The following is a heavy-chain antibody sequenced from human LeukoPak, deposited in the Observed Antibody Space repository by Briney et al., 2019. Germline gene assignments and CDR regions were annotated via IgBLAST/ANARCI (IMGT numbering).Heavy chain of an antibody. Sequence: SVKVSCKASGGTFSSYAISWVRQAPGQGLEWKGGIIPIFGTASYAQKFQGRVTITADESTSTAYMELSSLRSEDTAVYYCASSPLGELSLFKYYFDYWGQGTLVTVSS. CDR1: GGTFSSYA. J-gene: IGHJ4*02. D-gene: IGHD3-16*02. CDR3: ASSPLGELSLFKYYFDY. CDR2: IIPIFGTA. V-gene: IGHV1-69*01.